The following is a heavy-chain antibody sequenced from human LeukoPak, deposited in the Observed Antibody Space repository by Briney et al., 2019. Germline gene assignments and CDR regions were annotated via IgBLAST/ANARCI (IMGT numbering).Heavy chain of an antibody. J-gene: IGHJ4*02. D-gene: IGHD5-18*01. CDR1: GGSISSYY. Sequence: SETLSLTCTVSGGSISSYYWSWIRQPAGKGLEWIGRIYTSGSTNYNPSLKSRVTMSVDTSKNQFSLKLSSVTAADTAVYYCARSNIVDTAMAAFDYWGQGTLVTVSS. CDR3: ARSNIVDTAMAAFDY. V-gene: IGHV4-4*07. CDR2: IYTSGST.